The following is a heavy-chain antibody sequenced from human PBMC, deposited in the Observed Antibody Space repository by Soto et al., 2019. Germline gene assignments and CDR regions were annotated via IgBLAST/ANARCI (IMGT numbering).Heavy chain of an antibody. CDR3: ARQAYSGYEFDY. Sequence: GESLKISCKASGYPFAKYWVAWVRQMPGKGLEWVGLINPGDSDARYSPSFQGQVTISVDKSISTAYLQWSRLKAPDTAMYFCARQAYSGYEFDYWGPGTLVTVSS. CDR1: GYPFAKYW. J-gene: IGHJ4*02. D-gene: IGHD5-12*01. V-gene: IGHV5-51*01. CDR2: INPGDSDA.